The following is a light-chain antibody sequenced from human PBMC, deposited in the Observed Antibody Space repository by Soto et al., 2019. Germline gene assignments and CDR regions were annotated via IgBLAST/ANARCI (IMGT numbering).Light chain of an antibody. V-gene: IGKV1-39*01. CDR1: QSISSY. Sequence: DIQMTQSPSSLSASVGDRVTITCRASQSISSYLNWYQQKPGKAPELLIYAASSLQSGVPPRFSGSGSGTDFTLTISSLQPEDFATYFCQQSYSTPVTFGQGTKVEIK. J-gene: IGKJ1*01. CDR3: QQSYSTPVT. CDR2: AAS.